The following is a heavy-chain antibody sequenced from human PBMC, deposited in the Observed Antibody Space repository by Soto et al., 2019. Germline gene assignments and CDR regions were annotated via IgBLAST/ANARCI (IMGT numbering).Heavy chain of an antibody. CDR2: VYNSVNS. CDR1: GDSISNYF. CDR3: ARYLPDHSGTSHFDY. D-gene: IGHD6-19*01. J-gene: IGHJ4*02. V-gene: IGHV4-4*08. Sequence: SEALSLTCTVSGDSISNYFWSWIRQPPGKGLEWIAHVYNSVNSNYNPSLKSRVTISVDTSKSQVSLRLTSVTAADTAVYFCARYLPDHSGTSHFDYWGRGTLVTVSS.